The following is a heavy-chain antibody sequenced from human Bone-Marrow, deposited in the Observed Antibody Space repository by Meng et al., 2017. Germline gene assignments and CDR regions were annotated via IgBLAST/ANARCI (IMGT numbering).Heavy chain of an antibody. CDR2: IYYSGST. J-gene: IGHJ5*02. Sequence: QRQLPESGPGLVKPSETLSLTRTVLGGSISSSSYYWGWIRQPPGKGLEWIGSIYYSGSTYYNPSLKSRVTISVDTSKNQFSLKLSSVTAADTAVYYCARCYYGSGQEGNWFDPWGQGTLVTVSS. CDR1: GGSISSSSYY. CDR3: ARCYYGSGQEGNWFDP. D-gene: IGHD3-10*01. V-gene: IGHV4-39*01.